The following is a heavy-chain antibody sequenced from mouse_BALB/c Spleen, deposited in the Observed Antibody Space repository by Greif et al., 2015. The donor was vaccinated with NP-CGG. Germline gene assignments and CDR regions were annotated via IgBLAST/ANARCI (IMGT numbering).Heavy chain of an antibody. CDR2: IDPANGNT. CDR1: GFNIKDTY. D-gene: IGHD1-1*01. CDR3: ARSGYYGSSYWYFDV. Sequence: VQLKESGAELVKPGASVKLSCTASGFNIKDTYMHWVKQRPEQGLEWIGRIDPANGNTKYGPKFQGKATITADTSSNTAYLQLSSLTSEDTAVYYCARSGYYGSSYWYFDVWGAGTTVTVSS. V-gene: IGHV14-3*02. J-gene: IGHJ1*01.